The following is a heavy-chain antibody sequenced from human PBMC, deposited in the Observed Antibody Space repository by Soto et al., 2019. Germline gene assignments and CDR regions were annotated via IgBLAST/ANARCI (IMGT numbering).Heavy chain of an antibody. D-gene: IGHD2-21*01. Sequence: GPSVKVSCKAPGYTFTSSGISGGGRPPGQGLEWMGWISAYNGNTNYAQKLQGRVTMTTDTSTSTAYMELRSLRSDDTAVYYCARGIPHRYYFDYCGQGTLVTVSS. V-gene: IGHV1-18*04. CDR2: ISAYNGNT. CDR3: ARGIPHRYYFDY. CDR1: GYTFTSSG. J-gene: IGHJ4*02.